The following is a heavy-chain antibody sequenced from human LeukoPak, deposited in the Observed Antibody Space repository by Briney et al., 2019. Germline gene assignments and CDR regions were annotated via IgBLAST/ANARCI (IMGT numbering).Heavy chain of an antibody. D-gene: IGHD3-3*01. Sequence: SETLSLTCTVSGGFISSFYWSWIRQPAGKGLEWIGRIYTSGSTNYNPSLKSRVTMSVDTSKNQLSLKLSSVTAADTAVYYCARESRYAVYFDYWGQGTLVTVSS. J-gene: IGHJ4*02. CDR2: IYTSGST. V-gene: IGHV4-4*07. CDR1: GGFISSFY. CDR3: ARESRYAVYFDY.